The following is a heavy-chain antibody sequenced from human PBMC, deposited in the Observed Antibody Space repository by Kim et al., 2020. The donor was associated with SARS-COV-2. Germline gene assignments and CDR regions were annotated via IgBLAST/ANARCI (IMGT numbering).Heavy chain of an antibody. D-gene: IGHD3-22*01. V-gene: IGHV4-34*01. CDR1: GGSFSGYY. CDR3: ARGSDYYDSNPRAFDI. J-gene: IGHJ3*02. CDR2: INHSGST. Sequence: SETLSLTCAVYGGSFSGYYWSWIRQPPGKGLEWIGEINHSGSTNYNPSLKSRVTISVDTSKNQFSLKLSSVTAADTGVYYCARGSDYYDSNPRAFDIWG.